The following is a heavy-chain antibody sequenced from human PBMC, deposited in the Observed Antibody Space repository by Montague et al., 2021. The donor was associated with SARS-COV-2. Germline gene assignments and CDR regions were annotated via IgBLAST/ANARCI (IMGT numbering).Heavy chain of an antibody. CDR3: ARGLRYFDWLAYYGMDV. CDR1: GFTFSSYW. CDR2: INSDGSST. D-gene: IGHD3-9*01. V-gene: IGHV3-74*01. J-gene: IGHJ6*02. Sequence: SLRLSCAASGFTFSSYWMHWVRQAPGKGLVWVSRINSDGSSTSYADSAKGRFTISRDNAKNTLYLQMNSQRAEDTAVYYCARGLRYFDWLAYYGMDVWGQGTTVTGSS.